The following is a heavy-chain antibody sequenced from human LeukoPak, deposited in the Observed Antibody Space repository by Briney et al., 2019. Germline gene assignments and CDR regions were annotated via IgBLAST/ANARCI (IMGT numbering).Heavy chain of an antibody. CDR3: ARDFSGRGDAFDI. D-gene: IGHD1-26*01. J-gene: IGHJ3*02. Sequence: GGSLRLSCAASGFTFSSYSMNWVRQAPGKGLEWDSYIGSSSSTIYYADSVKGRFTISRNNAKNSLYLQMNSLRAEDTAVYYCARDFSGRGDAFDIWGQGTMVTVSS. CDR2: IGSSSSTI. V-gene: IGHV3-48*01. CDR1: GFTFSSYS.